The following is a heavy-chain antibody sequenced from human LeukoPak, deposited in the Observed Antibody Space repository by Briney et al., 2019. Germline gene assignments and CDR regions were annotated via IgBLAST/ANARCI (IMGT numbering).Heavy chain of an antibody. D-gene: IGHD2-8*01. CDR1: GYTFTGYY. CDR3: ARDRGDCTNGVCYTHDAFDI. CDR2: INPNSGGT. J-gene: IGHJ3*02. Sequence: ASVKASCKASGYTFTGYYMHWVRQAPGQGLEWMGRINPNSGGTNYAQKFQGRVTMTRDTSISTAYMELSRLRTDDTAVYYCARDRGDCTNGVCYTHDAFDIWGQGTMVTVSS. V-gene: IGHV1-2*06.